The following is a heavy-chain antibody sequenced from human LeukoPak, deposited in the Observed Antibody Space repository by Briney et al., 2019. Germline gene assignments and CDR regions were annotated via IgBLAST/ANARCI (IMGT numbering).Heavy chain of an antibody. Sequence: PGGSLRLSCAASGFTFTSYWMNWVRQAPGKGLEWVAVISYDGSNKYYADSVKGRFTISRDNSKNTLYLQMNSLRAEDTAVHYCAKEIDCSSTSCYLLFNAFDIWGQGTMVTVSS. CDR2: ISYDGSNK. J-gene: IGHJ3*02. V-gene: IGHV3-30*18. CDR3: AKEIDCSSTSCYLLFNAFDI. D-gene: IGHD2-2*01. CDR1: GFTFTSYW.